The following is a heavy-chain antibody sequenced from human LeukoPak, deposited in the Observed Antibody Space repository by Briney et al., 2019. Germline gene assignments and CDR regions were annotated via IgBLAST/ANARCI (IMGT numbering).Heavy chain of an antibody. CDR2: IYHSGST. CDR3: ARGNPVATTGTKGGWFDP. Sequence: SETPSLTCAVSGYSISSGYYWGWIRQPPGKGLEWIGSIYHSGSTYYNPSLKSRVTISVDTSKNQFSLKLSSVTAADTAVYYCARGNPVATTGTKGGWFDPWGQGTLVTVSS. D-gene: IGHD1-1*01. V-gene: IGHV4-38-2*01. CDR1: GYSISSGYY. J-gene: IGHJ5*02.